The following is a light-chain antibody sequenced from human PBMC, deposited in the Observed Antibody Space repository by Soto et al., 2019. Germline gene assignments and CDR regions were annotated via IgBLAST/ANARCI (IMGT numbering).Light chain of an antibody. CDR3: QHYGYARYT. V-gene: IGKV3-20*01. J-gene: IGKJ2*01. Sequence: EIVLTQSPGPLSLSPGERATLSCRASQSVSTTYLVWYQQKPGQAPRLLIYGASSRATGIPDRFSGSGSGTDFTLTISRLEPEDFAGYYWQHYGYARYTWGQGTKLEI. CDR1: QSVSTTY. CDR2: GAS.